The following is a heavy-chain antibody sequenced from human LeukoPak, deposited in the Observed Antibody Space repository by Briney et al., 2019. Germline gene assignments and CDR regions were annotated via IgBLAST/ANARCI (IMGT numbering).Heavy chain of an antibody. CDR3: ARRPGDYFSFEF. CDR1: GHSISSGSY. J-gene: IGHJ4*02. Sequence: KPSETLSLTCAVSGHSISSGSYWGWIRQPPGKGLEWIGSIHYSGKTYYNPSLKSRFTISVDTSKNQFSLKVSSAAATDTAVYYCARRPGDYFSFEFWGQGTLVTVSS. V-gene: IGHV4-38-2*01. CDR2: IHYSGKT. D-gene: IGHD4-17*01.